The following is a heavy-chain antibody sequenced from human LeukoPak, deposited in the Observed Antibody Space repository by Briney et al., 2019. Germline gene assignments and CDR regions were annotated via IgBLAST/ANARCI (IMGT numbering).Heavy chain of an antibody. D-gene: IGHD1-26*01. CDR3: ARGGIVGAVKLAFFDL. CDR2: VKLDGSGK. J-gene: IGHJ2*01. CDR1: GFTFSSYW. V-gene: IGHV3-7*05. Sequence: PGGSLRLSCGASGFTFSSYWMSWVRQAPGKGLEWVANVKLDGSGKYYVESVRGRFTISRDNAKNSLYLQMNSLRAEDTAVYYCARGGIVGAVKLAFFDLWGRGTPVTVSS.